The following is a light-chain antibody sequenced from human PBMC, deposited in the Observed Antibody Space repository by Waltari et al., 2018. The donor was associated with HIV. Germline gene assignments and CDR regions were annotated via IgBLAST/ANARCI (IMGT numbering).Light chain of an antibody. CDR2: RNN. CDR1: SSNIGSNY. J-gene: IGLJ2*01. V-gene: IGLV1-47*01. CDR3: AAWDNSLSVLVV. Sequence: QSVLTQPPSASGTPGQMVTISCSGSSSNIGSNYVYWYQQLPGTAPKLLIYRNNQRPSGVPDRFSGSKSGTSASLAISGLRSEDEADYYCAAWDNSLSVLVVFGGGTKLTVL.